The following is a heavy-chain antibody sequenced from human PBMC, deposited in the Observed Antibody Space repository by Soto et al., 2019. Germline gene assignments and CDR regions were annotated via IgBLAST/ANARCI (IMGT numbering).Heavy chain of an antibody. V-gene: IGHV2-5*02. CDR3: VDRRSAASGSGFDY. D-gene: IGHD3-10*01. CDR1: GFSLSTSGVG. CDR2: MYWDADE. J-gene: IGHJ4*02. Sequence: QLTLKESGPTLAKPTQTLTLTCTFSGFSLSTSGVGVGWIRQPPGKALDWLALMYWDADERYSPSLKSRLTITKDTAKNHVVLTLANMDPVDTATYYCVDRRSAASGSGFDYWGQGTRVTVSS.